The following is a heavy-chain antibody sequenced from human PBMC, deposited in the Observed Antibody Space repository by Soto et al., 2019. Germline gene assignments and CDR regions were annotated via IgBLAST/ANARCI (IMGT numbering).Heavy chain of an antibody. CDR2: IKYDGSNT. Sequence: QVQLVESGGGVVQPGRSLRLSCAASGFTFHTYVMNWVRQAPGKGLEWVALIKYDGSNTYYSDSVRGRFTVSRDNSKNTLFLQMNSLRAEDTAVYYCARGITLFGLARSTDYGMDFWGQGTTVTVSS. J-gene: IGHJ6*02. V-gene: IGHV3-33*01. CDR1: GFTFHTYV. D-gene: IGHD3-3*01. CDR3: ARGITLFGLARSTDYGMDF.